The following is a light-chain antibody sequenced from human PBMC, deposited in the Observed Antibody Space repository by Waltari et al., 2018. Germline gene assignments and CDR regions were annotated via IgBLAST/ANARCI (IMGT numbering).Light chain of an antibody. CDR1: SSYGGCYNY. Sequence: QSALTQPASVSGSPGQSITISCTGSSSYGGCYNYVAWYQQHPGKAPKVLIYDVSKWPSGVSNRFSGSKSGNTASLTISGLQAEDEADYYCTSYASSGTYVFGTGTKVTVL. V-gene: IGLV2-14*01. J-gene: IGLJ1*01. CDR2: DVS. CDR3: TSYASSGTYV.